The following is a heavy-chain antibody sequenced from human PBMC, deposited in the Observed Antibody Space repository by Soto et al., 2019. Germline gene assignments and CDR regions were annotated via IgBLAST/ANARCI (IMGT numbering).Heavy chain of an antibody. CDR1: GYTFTSYG. J-gene: IGHJ4*01. Sequence: GASVKVSCKASGYTFTSYGISWVRQAPGQGLEWMGRISAYNGNTNYAQKLQGRVTMTTDTSTSTAYMELRSLRSDDTAVYYCARDYCSGGSCYSAFDYWGHGTLVTVSS. D-gene: IGHD2-15*01. CDR3: ARDYCSGGSCYSAFDY. CDR2: ISAYNGNT. V-gene: IGHV1-18*01.